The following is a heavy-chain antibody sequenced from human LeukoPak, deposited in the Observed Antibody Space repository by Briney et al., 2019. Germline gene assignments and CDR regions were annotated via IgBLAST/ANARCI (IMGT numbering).Heavy chain of an antibody. V-gene: IGHV1-2*02. Sequence: ASVKVSCKASGYTLTGYYMHWVRQAPGQGLEWMGWINPNSGGTNYAQKFQGRVTMTRDTSISTAYMELSSLRSDDTAVYYCAREALVRGVIDCFDPWGQGTLVTVSS. CDR2: INPNSGGT. CDR3: AREALVRGVIDCFDP. D-gene: IGHD3-10*01. J-gene: IGHJ5*02. CDR1: GYTLTGYY.